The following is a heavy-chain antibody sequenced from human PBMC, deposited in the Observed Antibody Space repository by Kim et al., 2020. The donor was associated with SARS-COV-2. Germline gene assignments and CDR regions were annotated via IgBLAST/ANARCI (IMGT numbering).Heavy chain of an antibody. Sequence: GGSLRLSCAASGFTFDDYTMHWVRQAPGKGLEWVSLISWDGGSTYYADSVKGRFTISRDNSKNSLYLQMNSLRTEDTALYYCAKAMVRGGIMVAPALCYGMAYWGQGTTVTVSS. CDR1: GFTFDDYT. CDR3: AKAMVRGGIMVAPALCYGMAY. D-gene: IGHD3-10*01. J-gene: IGHJ6*02. V-gene: IGHV3-43*01. CDR2: ISWDGGST.